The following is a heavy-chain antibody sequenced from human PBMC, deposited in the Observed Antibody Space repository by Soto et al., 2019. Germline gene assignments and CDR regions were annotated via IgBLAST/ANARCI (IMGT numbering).Heavy chain of an antibody. J-gene: IGHJ6*02. V-gene: IGHV1-18*04. CDR1: GYTFTSYG. Sequence: ASVKVSCKASGYTFTSYGISWVRQAPGQGLEWMGWISAYNGNTNYAQKLQGRVTMTTDTSTSTAYMELRSLRSDDTAVYYCARDRSYGSGSYYLSGSGMDVWGQGTTVTVS. D-gene: IGHD3-10*01. CDR3: ARDRSYGSGSYYLSGSGMDV. CDR2: ISAYNGNT.